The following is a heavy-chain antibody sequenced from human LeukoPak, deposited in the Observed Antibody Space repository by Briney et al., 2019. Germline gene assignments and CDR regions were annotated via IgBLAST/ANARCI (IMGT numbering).Heavy chain of an antibody. D-gene: IGHD3-10*01. Sequence: SETLSLTCTVSGGSISSSSYYWGWIRQPPGKGLEWIGSIYYSGSTYYNPSLKSRVTISVDTSKNQFSLKLSSVTAADTAVYYCASSAPAISYGSGNHVPPAPYFDYWGQGTLVTVSS. CDR3: ASSAPAISYGSGNHVPPAPYFDY. CDR2: IYYSGST. CDR1: GGSISSSSYY. V-gene: IGHV4-39*07. J-gene: IGHJ4*02.